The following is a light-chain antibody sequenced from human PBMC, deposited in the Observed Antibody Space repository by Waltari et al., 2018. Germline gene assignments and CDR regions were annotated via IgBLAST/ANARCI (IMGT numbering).Light chain of an antibody. CDR3: QQSSSTPQST. CDR1: QNIGKY. CDR2: AAS. J-gene: IGKJ5*01. Sequence: DIQITQSPSSLSASIGDRVTLTCRASQNIGKYLNWYQHKPGKAPKLLIYAASSLLSGVPSRFSGSGSGTDFTFTISSLQPEDFATYYCQQSSSTPQSTFGQGTRLEIK. V-gene: IGKV1-39*01.